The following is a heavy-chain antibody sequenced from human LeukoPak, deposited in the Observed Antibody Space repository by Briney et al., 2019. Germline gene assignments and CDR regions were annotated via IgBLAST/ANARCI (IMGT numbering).Heavy chain of an antibody. CDR2: ISSSRSYI. CDR3: ARDLRSSGCYAFDY. CDR1: GFTFSRYS. V-gene: IGHV3-21*01. D-gene: IGHD3-22*01. J-gene: IGHJ4*02. Sequence: GGSLRLSCAACGFTFSRYSMKWVRQAPGKGGEGVSCISSSRSYIYYADSVKGRFTTSRDNAKNSLYLQMNSLRAEDTAVYYCARDLRSSGCYAFDYWGQGTLVTVSS.